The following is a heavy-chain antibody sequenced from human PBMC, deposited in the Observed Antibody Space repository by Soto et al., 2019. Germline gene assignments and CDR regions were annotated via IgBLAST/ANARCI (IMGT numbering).Heavy chain of an antibody. CDR1: GYNFNTYW. V-gene: IGHV5-51*01. CDR3: ATSTVSYVDIVSSTTRGYFDH. J-gene: IGHJ4*02. Sequence: GESLKISCEGSGYNFNTYWIGWVRQMLGKGLEWMALIYPGDSDTRYSPSFEGQVTLSVDRAISTAYLQWSSLKASDTAIYYCATSTVSYVDIVSSTTRGYFDHWGQGTLVTVSS. D-gene: IGHD5-12*01. CDR2: IYPGDSDT.